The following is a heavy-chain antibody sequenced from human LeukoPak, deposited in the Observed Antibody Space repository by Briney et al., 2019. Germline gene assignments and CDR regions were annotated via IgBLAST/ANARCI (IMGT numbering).Heavy chain of an antibody. CDR3: ARVYSSSSADPFDI. V-gene: IGHV5-51*01. Sequence: HGESLKISCKGSGYSFTSYWIGWVRQMPGKGLEWMGIIYPGDSDTRYSPSFQGQVTLSADKSISTAYLQWSSLKASDTAMYYCARVYSSSSADPFDIWGQGTMVTVSS. CDR2: IYPGDSDT. CDR1: GYSFTSYW. D-gene: IGHD6-6*01. J-gene: IGHJ3*02.